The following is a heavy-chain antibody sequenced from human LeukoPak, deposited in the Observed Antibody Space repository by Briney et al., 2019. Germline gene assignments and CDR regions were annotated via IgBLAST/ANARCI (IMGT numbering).Heavy chain of an antibody. CDR2: VYSGGST. D-gene: IGHD3-3*01. CDR3: ARAIFGAHHFDY. Sequence: GGSLRLSCAASGFTVSSNYMSWVRQAPGKGLEGVSVVYSGGSTYYADSVKGRFTISRDNSKNTLYLQMNSLRAEDTAVYYCARAIFGAHHFDYWGQGTLVTVSS. J-gene: IGHJ4*02. V-gene: IGHV3-53*01. CDR1: GFTVSSNY.